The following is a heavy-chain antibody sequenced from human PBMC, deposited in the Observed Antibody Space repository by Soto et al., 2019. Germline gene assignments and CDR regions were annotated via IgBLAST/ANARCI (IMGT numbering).Heavy chain of an antibody. V-gene: IGHV4-30-4*01. Sequence: PSETVSLTCTVSGGSISSGDYYWSWIRQPPGKGLEWIGYIYYSGSTYYNPSLKSRVTISVDTSKNQFSLKLSSVTAADTAVYYWASNPPYYYYGMDVWGQGTTVTVSS. CDR1: GGSISSGDYY. J-gene: IGHJ6*02. CDR2: IYYSGST. CDR3: ASNPPYYYYGMDV.